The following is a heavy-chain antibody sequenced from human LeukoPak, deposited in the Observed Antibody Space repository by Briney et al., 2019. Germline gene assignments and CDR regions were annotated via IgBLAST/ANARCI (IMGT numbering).Heavy chain of an antibody. CDR3: AREDCSSTSCYSELPAYYYYYMDV. J-gene: IGHJ6*03. D-gene: IGHD2-2*01. CDR2: ISHSGNT. Sequence: PSETLSLTCTVSGDSINKYFWSWLRQSPGKGLEWIGYISHSGNTNYHPSLKSRVTISVDTSKNQFSLKLSSAITADTAVYYCAREDCSSTSCYSELPAYYYYYMDVWGKGTTVTVSS. V-gene: IGHV4-59*12. CDR1: GDSINKYF.